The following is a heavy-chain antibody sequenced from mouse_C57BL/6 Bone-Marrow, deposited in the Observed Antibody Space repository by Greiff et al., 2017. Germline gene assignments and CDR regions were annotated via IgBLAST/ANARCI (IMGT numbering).Heavy chain of an antibody. Sequence: VKLMESGAELARPGASVKMSCKASGYTLTSYTMHWVKQRPGQGLEWIGYINPSSGYTKYNQKFKDKVTLTADKTSSTAYRQLSGLTSEDSAVYYCARPITTVVARDYWGQGTTLTVSS. J-gene: IGHJ2*01. D-gene: IGHD1-1*01. CDR2: INPSSGYT. CDR1: GYTLTSYT. V-gene: IGHV1-4*01. CDR3: ARPITTVVARDY.